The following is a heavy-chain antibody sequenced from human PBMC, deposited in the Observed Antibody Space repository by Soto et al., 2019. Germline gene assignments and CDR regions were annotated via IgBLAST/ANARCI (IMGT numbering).Heavy chain of an antibody. V-gene: IGHV3-15*01. CDR3: TTDASEFPSNDAFDI. D-gene: IGHD3-10*01. Sequence: GGSLRLSCAASGFTFSNAWMSWVRQAPGKGLEWVGRIKSKTDGGTTDYAAPVKGRFTISRDDSKNTLYLQMNSLKTEDTAVYYCTTDASEFPSNDAFDIWGQGTMVTVSS. J-gene: IGHJ3*02. CDR1: GFTFSNAW. CDR2: IKSKTDGGTT.